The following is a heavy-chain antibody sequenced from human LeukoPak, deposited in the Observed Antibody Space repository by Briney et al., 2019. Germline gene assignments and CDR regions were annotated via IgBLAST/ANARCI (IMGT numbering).Heavy chain of an antibody. CDR1: GGSIGTYY. D-gene: IGHD3-10*01. CDR3: ARHSAMDV. J-gene: IGHJ6*04. Sequence: SETLSLTCTVSGGSIGTYYWSWIRQPAGKGLEWIGRIYASGSTNYNPSLKSRVSMSADTSKNQFSLNLTSVTAADTAVYYCARHSAMDVWGKGTTVTVSS. V-gene: IGHV4-4*07. CDR2: IYASGST.